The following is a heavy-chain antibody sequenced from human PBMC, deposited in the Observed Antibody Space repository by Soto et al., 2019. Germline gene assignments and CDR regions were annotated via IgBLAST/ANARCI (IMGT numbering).Heavy chain of an antibody. Sequence: ASVKVSCKASGYTFTSYDINWVRQATGQGLEWMGWMNPNSGNTGYAQKFQGRVTIAADRSTSTVYMELSSLTPEDTAVYYCARGAECRGYCLKKFTWLDPWGQGTLVTVPS. CDR1: GYTFTSYD. D-gene: IGHD2-15*01. CDR3: ARGAECRGYCLKKFTWLDP. CDR2: MNPNSGNT. J-gene: IGHJ5*02. V-gene: IGHV1-8*01.